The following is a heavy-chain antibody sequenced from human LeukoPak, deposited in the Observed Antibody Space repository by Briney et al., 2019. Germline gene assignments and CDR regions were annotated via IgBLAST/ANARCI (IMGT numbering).Heavy chain of an antibody. CDR1: HYSISSNYY. V-gene: IGHV4-38-2*02. D-gene: IGHD3-22*01. CDR3: ARSSGYMSY. Sequence: PSETLSLTCTASHYSISSNYYWGWIRQPPGKGLEWIGSNYHSGSTYYNPSLKSRVTISVDTSKNQFSLKLTSVTAADTAVYYCARSSGYMSYWGQGTLVTVSS. J-gene: IGHJ4*02. CDR2: NYHSGST.